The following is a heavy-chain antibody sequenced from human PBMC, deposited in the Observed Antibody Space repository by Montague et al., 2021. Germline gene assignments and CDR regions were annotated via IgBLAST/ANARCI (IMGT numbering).Heavy chain of an antibody. CDR1: GFTFSSYT. J-gene: IGHJ6*02. V-gene: IGHV3-64D*09. CDR2: ISPNGDNT. Sequence: SLRLSCAASGFTFSSYTMHWVRHVPGKGLEYVSAISPNGDNTYYAYSVKGRFTISRDNSKNTLYLQMHSLRAEDTALYYCVREVFSPNGMDVGGQGTTVTVS. CDR3: VREVFSPNGMDV. D-gene: IGHD1-26*01.